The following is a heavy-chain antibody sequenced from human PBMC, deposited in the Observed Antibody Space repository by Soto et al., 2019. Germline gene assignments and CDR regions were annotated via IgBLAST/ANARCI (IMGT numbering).Heavy chain of an antibody. V-gene: IGHV5-51*01. CDR2: IYPGDSET. Sequence: GESLKISCKGSGYDFTTFWIGWVRQMPGKGLEWMGIIYPGDSETKYSPDFEGQVTISADRSTNTAYLQWRSLRASDTAMYYCARLGFPGAIYFDSWGLGTLVTVSS. J-gene: IGHJ4*02. CDR3: ARLGFPGAIYFDS. CDR1: GYDFTTFW.